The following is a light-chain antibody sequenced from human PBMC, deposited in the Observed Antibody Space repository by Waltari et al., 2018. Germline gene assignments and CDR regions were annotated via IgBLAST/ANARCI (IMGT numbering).Light chain of an antibody. Sequence: QPALTQPASVSGSPGQSITVSCTGTSGGYNLVSWHQHHTDKGPKLIIYDGKTRPSGVSNRFSCPQSGNTASLTISGLQPKDEAHYYCCSYSGSNTWIFGRGTQLTVL. J-gene: IGLJ2*01. CDR1: SGGYNL. CDR2: DGK. V-gene: IGLV2-23*01. CDR3: CSYSGSNTWI.